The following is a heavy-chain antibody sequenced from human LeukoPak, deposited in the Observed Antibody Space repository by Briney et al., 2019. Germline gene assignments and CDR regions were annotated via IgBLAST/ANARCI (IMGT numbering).Heavy chain of an antibody. J-gene: IGHJ4*02. V-gene: IGHV2-70*11. CDR2: IDWDDDK. Sequence: QTLTLTCTFSGFSLSTSGMCVSWIRQPPGKALEWLARIDWDDDKYYSTSLKTRLTISKDTSKNQVVLTMTNMDPVGTATYYCARIGDYDILTGYYNFDYWGQGTLVTVSS. CDR3: ARIGDYDILTGYYNFDY. D-gene: IGHD3-9*01. CDR1: GFSLSTSGMC.